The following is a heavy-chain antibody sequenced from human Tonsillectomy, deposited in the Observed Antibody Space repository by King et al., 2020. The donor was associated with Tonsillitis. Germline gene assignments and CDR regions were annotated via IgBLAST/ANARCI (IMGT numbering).Heavy chain of an antibody. D-gene: IGHD2-2*03. Sequence: QLVQSGAEVKKPGSSVKVSCKASGGTFSSYAISWVRQAPGQGLELMGGIISIFYTSNYAQKFRDRVTIRADESTSTFYMEMSSLKSEDAAVYYFARGGMDRNWFDPWGQGTLVTVS. V-gene: IGHV1-69*12. CDR2: IISIFYTS. J-gene: IGHJ5*02. CDR1: GGTFSSYA. CDR3: ARGGMDRNWFDP.